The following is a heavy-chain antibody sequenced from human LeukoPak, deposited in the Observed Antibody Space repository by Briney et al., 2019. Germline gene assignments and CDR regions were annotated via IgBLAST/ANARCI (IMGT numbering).Heavy chain of an antibody. CDR3: VRGYSGYAY. CDR2: IKQDGSEK. V-gene: IGHV3-7*03. CDR1: GFTLSSYW. Sequence: GGSLRLSCAASGFTLSSYWMNWVRQAPGKGLEWVANIKQDGSEKYYVDSVKGRFTISRDNAKNSLYLQMNSLRAEDTAVYYCVRGYSGYAYWGQGTLVTVSS. J-gene: IGHJ4*02. D-gene: IGHD5-12*01.